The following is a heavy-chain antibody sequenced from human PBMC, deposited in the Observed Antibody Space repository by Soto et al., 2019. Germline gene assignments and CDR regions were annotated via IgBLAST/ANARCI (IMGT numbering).Heavy chain of an antibody. CDR2: ISGGGGST. Sequence: PGGSLRLSCAASGFTFTSYAMTWVRQAPGKGLEWVSAISGGGGSTYYADSVKGRFTISRDNSKNTLYLQMNSLRAEDTAIYYCAKSDYYYGMDVWGQGTTVTVSS. J-gene: IGHJ6*02. V-gene: IGHV3-23*01. CDR1: GFTFTSYA. CDR3: AKSDYYYGMDV.